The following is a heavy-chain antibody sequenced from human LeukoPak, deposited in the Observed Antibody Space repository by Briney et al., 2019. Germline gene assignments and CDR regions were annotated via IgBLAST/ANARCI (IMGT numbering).Heavy chain of an antibody. D-gene: IGHD6-13*01. V-gene: IGHV3-30*18. Sequence: GGSLRLSCAASGFTFSSYGMHWVRQAPGKGLEWVAVISYDGSNKYHADSVKGRFTISRDNSKNTLYLQMNSLRAEDTAVYYCAKAIYGSWYVGIDYWGQGTLVTVSS. CDR2: ISYDGSNK. J-gene: IGHJ4*02. CDR3: AKAIYGSWYVGIDY. CDR1: GFTFSSYG.